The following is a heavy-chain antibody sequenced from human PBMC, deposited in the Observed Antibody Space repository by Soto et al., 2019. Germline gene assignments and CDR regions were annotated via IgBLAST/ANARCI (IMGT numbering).Heavy chain of an antibody. J-gene: IGHJ5*02. CDR1: GGTFSSYA. V-gene: IGHV1-69*12. CDR2: IIPIFGIA. Sequence: QVQLVQSGAEVKKPGSSVKVSCKASGGTFSSYAISWVRQAPGQGLEWMGGIIPIFGIANYAQKFQGRVTITADESTSTAYMELSSLRSEDTAVYYCAGDDYYDSSGYYQYNWFDPWGQGTLVTVSS. CDR3: AGDDYYDSSGYYQYNWFDP. D-gene: IGHD3-22*01.